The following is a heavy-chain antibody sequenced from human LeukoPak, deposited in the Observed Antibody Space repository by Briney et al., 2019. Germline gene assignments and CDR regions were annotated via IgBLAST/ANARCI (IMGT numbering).Heavy chain of an antibody. CDR1: GFTFSNYW. CDR3: ARDKKSGESSEIDY. Sequence: PGGSLRLSCAPSGFTFSNYWVHWVRQAPGKGLVWVSRINRDGSTTNYADSVNGRFTVSRDNAKNTLNLQMNSLRAEDTAVYYCARDKKSGESSEIDYWGQGTLVTVSS. D-gene: IGHD3-10*01. CDR2: INRDGSTT. V-gene: IGHV3-74*01. J-gene: IGHJ4*02.